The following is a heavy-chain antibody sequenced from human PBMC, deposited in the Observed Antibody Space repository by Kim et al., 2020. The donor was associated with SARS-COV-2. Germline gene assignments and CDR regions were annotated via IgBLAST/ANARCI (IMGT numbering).Heavy chain of an antibody. Sequence: VDSVQGRFTISRDNAKNSLYLQMNSLRAEDTAVYYCARDNGDYDLSFDYWGQGTLVTVSS. D-gene: IGHD4-17*01. V-gene: IGHV3-7*01. CDR3: ARDNGDYDLSFDY. J-gene: IGHJ4*02.